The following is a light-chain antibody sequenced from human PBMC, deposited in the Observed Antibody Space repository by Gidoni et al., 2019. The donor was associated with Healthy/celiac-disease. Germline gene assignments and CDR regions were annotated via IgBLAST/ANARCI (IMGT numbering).Light chain of an antibody. CDR2: AAS. CDR3: QQSYSTPRT. J-gene: IGKJ1*01. V-gene: IGKV1-39*01. CDR1: QSISSY. Sequence: DMQMNQSPSSLSASVGDRVTITCRASQSISSYLNWYQQKPGKAPQLLIYAASSLKSGVPSRFSGSGSGTDFTLTISSLQPEDFATYYCQQSYSTPRTFGQXTKVEIK.